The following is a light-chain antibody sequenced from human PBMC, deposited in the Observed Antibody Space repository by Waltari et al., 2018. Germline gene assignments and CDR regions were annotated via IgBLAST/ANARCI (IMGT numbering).Light chain of an antibody. CDR3: SSYTTSSVPGV. Sequence: QSALTQPASVSGSPGQSITISCSGTDSDVGAYDFVSWYQQHPGKAPHLIIYEVSNRPSWISNRFAAARSGNTASLTISGLQAEDEADYYCSSYTTSSVPGVFGTGTRVTVL. J-gene: IGLJ1*01. CDR2: EVS. CDR1: DSDVGAYDF. V-gene: IGLV2-14*01.